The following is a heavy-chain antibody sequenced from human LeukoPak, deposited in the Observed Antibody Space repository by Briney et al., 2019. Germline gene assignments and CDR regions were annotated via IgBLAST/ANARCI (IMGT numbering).Heavy chain of an antibody. CDR3: ARRGRECTSSSCLFDP. V-gene: IGHV4-39*01. D-gene: IGHD2-2*01. CDR1: GGSISSSNYY. Sequence: TSETLSLTCTVSGGSISSSNYYWGWIRQPPGKGLEWIGSIYYSGSTYYNPSLKSRVTISVDTSKNQSSLKLSSVTAADTAVYYRARRGRECTSSSCLFDPWGQGTLVTVSS. J-gene: IGHJ5*02. CDR2: IYYSGST.